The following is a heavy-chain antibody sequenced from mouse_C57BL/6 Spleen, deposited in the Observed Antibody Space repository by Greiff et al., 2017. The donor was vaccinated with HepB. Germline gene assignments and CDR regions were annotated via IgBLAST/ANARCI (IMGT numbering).Heavy chain of an antibody. CDR2: ISSGSSTI. V-gene: IGHV5-17*01. D-gene: IGHD2-1*01. Sequence: EVKLMESGGGLVKPGGSLKLSCAASGFTFSDYGMHWVRQAPEKGLEWVAYISSGSSTIYYADTVKGRFTISRDNAKNTLFLQMTSLRSEDTAMYYCARREGGNPYAMDYWGQGTSVTVSS. CDR1: GFTFSDYG. CDR3: ARREGGNPYAMDY. J-gene: IGHJ4*01.